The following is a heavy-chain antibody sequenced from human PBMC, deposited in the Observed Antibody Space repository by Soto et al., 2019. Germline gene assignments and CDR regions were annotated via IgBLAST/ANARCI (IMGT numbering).Heavy chain of an antibody. Sequence: GASVKVSCKASGGTFRSYAISWVRKAPGQGLEWVGGVIPILGTANYAQKFQGRVTITADESTSTAYMELSSLRSEDTAVYYCARDGPVVVAAMMSRGLNYYGMDVWGQGTTVTVSS. CDR2: VIPILGTA. D-gene: IGHD2-15*01. V-gene: IGHV1-69*13. CDR1: GGTFRSYA. CDR3: ARDGPVVVAAMMSRGLNYYGMDV. J-gene: IGHJ6*02.